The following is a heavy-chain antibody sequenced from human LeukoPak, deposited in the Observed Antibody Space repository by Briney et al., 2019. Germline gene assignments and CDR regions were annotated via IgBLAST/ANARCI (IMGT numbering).Heavy chain of an antibody. Sequence: GGSLRLSCAASGFTVSSNYMSWVRQAPGKGLEWVSYISSSGSTIYYADSVKGRFTISRDNAKNSLYLQMNSLRAEDTAVYYCAELGITMVGGVWGKGTTVTISS. CDR3: AELGITMVGGV. J-gene: IGHJ6*04. D-gene: IGHD3-10*02. CDR1: GFTVSSNY. V-gene: IGHV3-11*04. CDR2: ISSSGSTI.